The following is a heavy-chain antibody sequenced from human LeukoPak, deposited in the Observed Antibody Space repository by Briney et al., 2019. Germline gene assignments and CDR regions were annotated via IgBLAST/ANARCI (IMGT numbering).Heavy chain of an antibody. CDR3: ARDSGRFDVFDI. V-gene: IGHV3-53*01. D-gene: IGHD3-10*01. CDR1: GFTVSTNY. J-gene: IGHJ3*02. Sequence: GGSLRLSYAASGFTVSTNYMSWVRQAPGKGLEWVSVIYSDGRTYYADSVKGRFTISRDNSKNTLYLQMNSLRAEDTAVYYCARDSGRFDVFDIWGQGTMVTVSS. CDR2: IYSDGRT.